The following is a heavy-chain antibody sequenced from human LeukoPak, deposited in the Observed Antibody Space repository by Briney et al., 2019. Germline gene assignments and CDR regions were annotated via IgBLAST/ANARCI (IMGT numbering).Heavy chain of an antibody. CDR2: ISGSGGST. CDR3: AKEKVHSSSWYAGDDY. J-gene: IGHJ4*02. D-gene: IGHD6-13*01. V-gene: IGHV3-23*01. Sequence: GGSLRLSCAASGFTFSSYAMSWVRQAPGKGLEWVSAISGSGGSTYYADSVKGRFTISRDNSKNTLYLQMNSLRAEDTAVYYCAKEKVHSSSWYAGDDYWGQGTLVTVSS. CDR1: GFTFSSYA.